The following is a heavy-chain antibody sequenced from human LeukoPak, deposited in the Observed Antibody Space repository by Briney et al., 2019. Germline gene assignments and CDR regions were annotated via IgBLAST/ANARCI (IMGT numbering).Heavy chain of an antibody. CDR2: IYYSGST. CDR3: AGSDGYNHNVY. CDR1: GGSISSGDYY. Sequence: SETLSLTCTVSGGSISSGDYYWGWLRQPPGRGLEWLGYIYYSGSTYYNPSLKSRVTISEDTSKNQFSLKLSSVTAADTAVYYCAGSDGYNHNVYWGQGTLVTVSS. J-gene: IGHJ4*02. V-gene: IGHV4-30-4*01. D-gene: IGHD5-24*01.